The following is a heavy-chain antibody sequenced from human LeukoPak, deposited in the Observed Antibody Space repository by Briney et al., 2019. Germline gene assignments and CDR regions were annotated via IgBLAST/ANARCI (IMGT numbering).Heavy chain of an antibody. D-gene: IGHD1-26*01. CDR2: IFDTGST. J-gene: IGHJ4*02. CDR3: AMGSDFFDY. V-gene: IGHV4-39*07. Sequence: SETLSLTCTVSGGSISTIPLYWGWIRQPPGKGLEWIGSIFDTGSTYYNPSLKSRVSISIDTSKNQFSLTLNSVTAADTAVYYCAMGSDFFDYWGQGTLVTVSS. CDR1: GGSISTIPLY.